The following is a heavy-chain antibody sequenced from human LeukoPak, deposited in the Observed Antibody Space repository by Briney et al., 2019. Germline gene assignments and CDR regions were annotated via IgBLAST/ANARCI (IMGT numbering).Heavy chain of an antibody. J-gene: IGHJ4*02. CDR2: ISAYNGNT. CDR3: ARGVVAANTENFDY. CDR1: GYTFTSFG. D-gene: IGHD5-12*01. Sequence: ASVKVSCKASGYTFTSFGISWLRKAPGQGLEGMGWISAYNGNTNYAQKLQGRVTMTTDTSTSTAYMELRSLRSDDTAVYYCARGVVAANTENFDYWGQGTLVTVSS. V-gene: IGHV1-18*01.